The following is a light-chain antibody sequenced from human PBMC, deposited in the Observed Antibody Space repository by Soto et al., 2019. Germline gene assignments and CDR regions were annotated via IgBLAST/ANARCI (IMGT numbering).Light chain of an antibody. Sequence: QSVLTQPASVSGSPGQSITISCTGTSXDVGGYNYVSWYQQHPGKAPKLMIYEVSNRPSGVSNRFSGSKSGNTASLTISGLQAEDEADYYCSSYTSSSLYVFGTGTKSPS. V-gene: IGLV2-14*01. J-gene: IGLJ1*01. CDR2: EVS. CDR1: SXDVGGYNY. CDR3: SSYTSSSLYV.